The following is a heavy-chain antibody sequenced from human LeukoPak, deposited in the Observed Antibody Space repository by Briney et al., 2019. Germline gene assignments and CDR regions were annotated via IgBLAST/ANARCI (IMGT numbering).Heavy chain of an antibody. D-gene: IGHD3-22*01. Sequence: GESLKISCKGSGYSFTSYWIGWVRQMPGKGLEWMGIIYPGDSDTRYSPSFQGQVTISADKSISTAYLQRSSLKASDTAMYYCARRFSLYDSSGYYGYWGQGTLVTVSS. CDR1: GYSFTSYW. V-gene: IGHV5-51*01. CDR2: IYPGDSDT. CDR3: ARRFSLYDSSGYYGY. J-gene: IGHJ4*02.